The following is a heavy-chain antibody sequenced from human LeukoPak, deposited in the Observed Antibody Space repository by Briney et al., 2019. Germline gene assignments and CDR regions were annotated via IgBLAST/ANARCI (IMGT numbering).Heavy chain of an antibody. CDR3: ARRPYYYGSRSFDP. Sequence: SETLSLTCAVYGGSFSGYYWSWIRQPPGKGLEWIGEINHSGSTNYNPSLKSRVTISVDTSKNQFSLKLSSVTAADTAVYYCARRPYYYGSRSFDPWGQGTLVTVSS. D-gene: IGHD3-10*01. CDR2: INHSGST. V-gene: IGHV4-34*01. J-gene: IGHJ5*02. CDR1: GGSFSGYY.